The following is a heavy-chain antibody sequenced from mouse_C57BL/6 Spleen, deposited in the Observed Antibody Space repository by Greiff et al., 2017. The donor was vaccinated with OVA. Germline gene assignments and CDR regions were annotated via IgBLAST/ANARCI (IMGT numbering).Heavy chain of an antibody. CDR3: ARSTWYYAMDY. CDR2: IYPGDGDT. J-gene: IGHJ4*01. Sequence: VQLQESGAELVKPGASVKISCKASGYAFSSYWMNWVKQRPGKGLEWIGQIYPGDGDTNYNGKFKGKATLTADKSSSTAYMQLSSLTSEDSAVYFCARSTWYYAMDYWGQGTSVTVSS. V-gene: IGHV1-80*01. CDR1: GYAFSSYW. D-gene: IGHD1-1*01.